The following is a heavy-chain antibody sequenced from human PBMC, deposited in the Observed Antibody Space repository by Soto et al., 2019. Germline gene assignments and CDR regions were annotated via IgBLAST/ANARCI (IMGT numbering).Heavy chain of an antibody. V-gene: IGHV4-31*03. CDR2: IYYSGST. Sequence: QVQLQESGPGLVKPSQTLSLTCPVSGGSISSGGYYWSWIRQHPGKGLEWIGYIYYSGSTYYNPSLKSRVTISVDTSKNQFSLKLSSVTAADTAVYYCARTSFELLWFGEPPILWGQGTLVTVSS. CDR3: ARTSFELLWFGEPPIL. CDR1: GGSISSGGYY. J-gene: IGHJ4*02. D-gene: IGHD3-10*01.